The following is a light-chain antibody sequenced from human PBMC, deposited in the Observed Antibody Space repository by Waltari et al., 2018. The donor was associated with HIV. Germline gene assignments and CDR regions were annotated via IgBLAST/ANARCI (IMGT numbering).Light chain of an antibody. J-gene: IGLJ1*01. CDR2: EVS. Sequence: QSALTQPASVSGSPGQSITISCTGTSSDVGGYNYVSWYQQHPGKAPKLMIYEVSNRPSGVSNRFSGSKSGNTASLTISGLRAEDEADYYCSSYTTSSTLGGVFGTGTKVTVL. CDR3: SSYTTSSTLGGV. V-gene: IGLV2-14*01. CDR1: SSDVGGYNY.